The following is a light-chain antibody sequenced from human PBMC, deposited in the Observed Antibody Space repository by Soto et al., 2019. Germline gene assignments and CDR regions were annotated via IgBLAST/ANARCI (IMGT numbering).Light chain of an antibody. CDR3: AAWDDSLNGPV. J-gene: IGLJ3*02. Sequence: QSVLTQPPSVSEAPRQRVTISCSGSSSNTGNNAVSWYQHLPGEAPRLLIFYDDLLPSGVSDRFSASKSGTSASLAISGLQSEDEGDDYCAAWDDSLNGPVFGGGTKLTVL. CDR1: SSNTGNNA. V-gene: IGLV1-36*01. CDR2: YDD.